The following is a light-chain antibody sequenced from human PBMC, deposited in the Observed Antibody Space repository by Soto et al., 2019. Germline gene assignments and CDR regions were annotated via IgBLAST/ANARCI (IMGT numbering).Light chain of an antibody. CDR1: QSVSSSR. CDR3: KQYGSSLWT. V-gene: IGKV3-20*01. CDR2: GAS. Sequence: EIVLTQSPGTLSLSPGERATLSCRASQSVSSSRLAWYRQKPGQAHRLLIYGASSRATGIPDRFSGSGSGTDFTLTIRRLEPEDFAVYYCKQYGSSLWTFGQGTKVDIK. J-gene: IGKJ1*01.